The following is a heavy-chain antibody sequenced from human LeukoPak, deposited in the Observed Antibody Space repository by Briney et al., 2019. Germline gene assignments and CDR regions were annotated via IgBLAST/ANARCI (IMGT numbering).Heavy chain of an antibody. J-gene: IGHJ4*02. V-gene: IGHV1-24*01. CDR1: GYTLTELS. D-gene: IGHD3-16*02. CDR3: ARDLGGYYDYVWGSYRYFDY. CDR2: LDPEDGET. Sequence: ASVKVSCKVSGYTLTELSMHWVRQAPGKGLEWMGGLDPEDGETIYAQKLQGRVTMTTDTSTSTAYMELRSLRSDDTAVYYCARDLGGYYDYVWGSYRYFDYWGQGTLVTVSS.